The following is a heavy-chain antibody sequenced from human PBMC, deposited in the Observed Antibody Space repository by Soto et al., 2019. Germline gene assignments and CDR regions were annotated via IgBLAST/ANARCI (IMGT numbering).Heavy chain of an antibody. J-gene: IGHJ4*02. V-gene: IGHV4-39*01. Sequence: SETLSLTCTVSGGSISSSSYYWGWIRQPPGKGLEWIGSIYYSGSTYYNPSLKSRVTISVDTSKSQFSLKLSSVTAAYTAVYYCARSWVKDYPYSSGYYPPYYFDYLCQGTLVTVSS. CDR1: GGSISSSSYY. CDR3: ARSWVKDYPYSSGYYPPYYFDY. D-gene: IGHD3-22*01. CDR2: IYYSGST.